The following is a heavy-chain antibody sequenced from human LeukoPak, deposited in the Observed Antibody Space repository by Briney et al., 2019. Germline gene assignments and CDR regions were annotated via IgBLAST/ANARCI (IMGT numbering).Heavy chain of an antibody. J-gene: IGHJ4*02. Sequence: PGRSLRLSCAASGFSFNSYGMDWVRQAPGKGLEWVAVIWYDGSKKYYADSVKGRFTISRDNSKNTLDLQMTGLRAEDTALYYCAKGGQNYDFWRFDYWGQGTLVTVSS. CDR3: AKGGQNYDFWRFDY. CDR2: IWYDGSKK. V-gene: IGHV3-33*06. CDR1: GFSFNSYG. D-gene: IGHD3-3*01.